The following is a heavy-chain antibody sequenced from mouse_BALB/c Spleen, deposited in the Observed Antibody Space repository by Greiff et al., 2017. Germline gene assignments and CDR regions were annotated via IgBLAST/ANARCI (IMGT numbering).Heavy chain of an antibody. V-gene: IGHV14-3*02. CDR2: IDPANGNT. J-gene: IGHJ3*01. CDR3: GDGYYGSSGFAY. D-gene: IGHD1-1*01. Sequence: VQLKESGAELVKPGASVKLSCTASGFNIKDTYMHWVKQRPEQGLEWIGRIDPANGNTKYDPKFQGKATITADTSSNTAYLQLSSLTSEDTAVYYCGDGYYGSSGFAYWGQGTLVTVSA. CDR1: GFNIKDTY.